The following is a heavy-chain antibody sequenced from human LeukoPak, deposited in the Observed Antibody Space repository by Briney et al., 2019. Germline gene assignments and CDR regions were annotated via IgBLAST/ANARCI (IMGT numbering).Heavy chain of an antibody. V-gene: IGHV4-59*01. CDR1: GGSISSYF. J-gene: IGHJ3*02. D-gene: IGHD5/OR15-5a*01. CDR2: IYYSGST. CDR3: ASARLVSGREGAFDI. Sequence: SETLSLTCTVSGGSISSYFWSWIRQPPGKGLEWIGYIYYSGSTNYNPSLKSRVTIPVDTSKNQFSLKLSSVTAADTGVYYCASARLVSGREGAFDIWGQGTMVTVSS.